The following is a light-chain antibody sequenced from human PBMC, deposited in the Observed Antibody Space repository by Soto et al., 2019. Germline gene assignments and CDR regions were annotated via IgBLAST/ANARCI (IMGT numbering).Light chain of an antibody. CDR3: SSYTSSSTPYV. CDR1: SSDVGGYNY. CDR2: EVS. J-gene: IGLJ1*01. V-gene: IGLV2-14*01. Sequence: ALTQPASVSGSPGQSITISCTGTSSDVGGYNYVSWYQQHPGKAPKLMIYEVSNRPSGVSNRFSGSKSGNTASLTISGLRAEDEADYYCSSYTSSSTPYVFGTGTKVTVL.